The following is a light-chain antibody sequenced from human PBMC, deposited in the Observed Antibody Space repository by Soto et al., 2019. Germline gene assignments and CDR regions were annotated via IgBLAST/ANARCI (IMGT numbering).Light chain of an antibody. J-gene: IGKJ5*01. V-gene: IGKV3-15*01. Sequence: DIVMTQSPATLSVSPGERATLSCRASQSVSSYLAWYQQKPGQAPRLLIYGASTRATGIPARFSGSGSGTEFTLTISSLQSEDFAVYYCQQRSDWPITFGQGTRLDIK. CDR2: GAS. CDR1: QSVSSY. CDR3: QQRSDWPIT.